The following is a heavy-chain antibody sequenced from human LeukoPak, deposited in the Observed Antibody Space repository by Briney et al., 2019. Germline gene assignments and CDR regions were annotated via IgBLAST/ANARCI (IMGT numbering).Heavy chain of an antibody. V-gene: IGHV3-23*01. J-gene: IGHJ4*02. CDR3: AKQTTGYSGSGVDY. CDR1: GFTFSSYA. Sequence: GGSLRLSCAASGFTFSSYAMSWVRQAPGKGLEWVSGISDSGDRAHYADSVKGRFTISRDNSKNTLYLQMDSLRAEDTAVYFCAKQTTGYSGSGVDYWGQGTLVTVSS. CDR2: ISDSGDRA. D-gene: IGHD3-10*01.